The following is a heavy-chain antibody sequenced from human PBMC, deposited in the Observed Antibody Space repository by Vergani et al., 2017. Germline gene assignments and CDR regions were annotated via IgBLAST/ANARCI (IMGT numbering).Heavy chain of an antibody. D-gene: IGHD3-10*01. V-gene: IGHV4-59*01. Sequence: QVQLQESGPGLVKPSETLSLTCTVSGGSISSYYWSWIRQPPGKGLEWIGYIYYSGSTNYNPSLKSRVTISVDTSKNPFSLKLSSVTAADTAVDYCACDGGFGELMMDYWGQGSLVTVSS. CDR2: IYYSGST. CDR1: GGSISSYY. J-gene: IGHJ4*02. CDR3: ACDGGFGELMMDY.